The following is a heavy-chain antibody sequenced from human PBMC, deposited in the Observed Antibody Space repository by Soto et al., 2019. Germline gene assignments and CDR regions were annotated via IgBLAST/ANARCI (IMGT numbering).Heavy chain of an antibody. CDR2: INPNSGGT. Sequence: QVQLVQSGAEVKKPGASVKVSCKASGYIFTDYYMHWVRQAPGQELGWMGRINPNSGGTNYAQKFQGRVTMTRDTSISTAYTDLSSLRSEDTAVYYCARDPGYSYGYNWGQGTLVTVSS. J-gene: IGHJ4*02. CDR1: GYIFTDYY. D-gene: IGHD5-18*01. CDR3: ARDPGYSYGYN. V-gene: IGHV1-2*06.